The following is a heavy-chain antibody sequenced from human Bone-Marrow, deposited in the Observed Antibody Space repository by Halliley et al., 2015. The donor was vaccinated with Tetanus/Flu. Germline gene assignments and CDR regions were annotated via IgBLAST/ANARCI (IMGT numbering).Heavy chain of an antibody. D-gene: IGHD3-10*01. CDR3: ARENSFDSGTYFFDY. CDR2: TDGRGGS. J-gene: IGHJ4*02. V-gene: IGHV4-4*02. Sequence: GDTDGRGGSNYTPSLQSRVTISVDKSKNQFSLTLRSMTAADTAVYYCARENSFDSGTYFFDYWGLGTLVTVAS.